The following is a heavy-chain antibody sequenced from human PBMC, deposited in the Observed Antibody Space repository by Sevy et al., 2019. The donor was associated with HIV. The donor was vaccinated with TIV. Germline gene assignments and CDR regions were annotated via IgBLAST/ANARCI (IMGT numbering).Heavy chain of an antibody. D-gene: IGHD2-8*01. V-gene: IGHV3-13*01. J-gene: IGHJ4*02. CDR2: IGTAGDT. Sequence: GGSLRLSCAASGFTFSSYDMHWVRQATGKGLEWVSAIGTAGDTYYPGSVKGRFTISRENAKNSFYLQMNRLRAGDTAVYYCAREAGYCTNGVCYGQYYFDYWGQGTLVTVSS. CDR3: AREAGYCTNGVCYGQYYFDY. CDR1: GFTFSSYD.